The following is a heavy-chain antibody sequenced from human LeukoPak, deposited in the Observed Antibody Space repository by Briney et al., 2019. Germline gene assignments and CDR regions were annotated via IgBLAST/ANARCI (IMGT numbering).Heavy chain of an antibody. V-gene: IGHV4-4*07. CDR2: IHTSGST. CDR1: GDSISSYY. D-gene: IGHD6-6*01. J-gene: IGHJ4*02. CDR3: ARETAELGRSFDY. Sequence: SETLSLTCTVSGDSISSYYWSWIRQPAGKGLEWIGRIHTSGSTNHNLSLTSRVTMSVDTSKNQFSLKLTSVTAADTAVYYCARETAELGRSFDYWGQGAQVTVSS.